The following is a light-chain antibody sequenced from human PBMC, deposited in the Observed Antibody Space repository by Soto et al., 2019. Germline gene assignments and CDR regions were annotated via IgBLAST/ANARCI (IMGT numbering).Light chain of an antibody. CDR2: VVI. CDR1: SSDVGGAYNY. Sequence: QSALTQPASVSGSPGQSITISCTGTSSDVGGAYNYVSWYQQHPGKAPKLMIYVVIHRPSGVSNRFSGSKSGNTASLNISGLQAEDEADYYCSSWTSSSTLLFGGGTKLTVL. J-gene: IGLJ2*01. V-gene: IGLV2-14*01. CDR3: SSWTSSSTLL.